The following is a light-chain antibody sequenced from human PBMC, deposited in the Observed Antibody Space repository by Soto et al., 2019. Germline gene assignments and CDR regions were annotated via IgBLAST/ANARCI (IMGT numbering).Light chain of an antibody. J-gene: IGKJ1*01. Sequence: EIVLTQSPGSLSLSPGERATLSCRASQSFTSNFLAWYPQKPGQAPRLLIYGASSRATGIPDRFSGSGSGPDFTLTISRVEPEDFAVYYCQHYVGLASAWTFGQGTKVDIK. CDR3: QHYVGLASAWT. CDR1: QSFTSNF. V-gene: IGKV3-20*01. CDR2: GAS.